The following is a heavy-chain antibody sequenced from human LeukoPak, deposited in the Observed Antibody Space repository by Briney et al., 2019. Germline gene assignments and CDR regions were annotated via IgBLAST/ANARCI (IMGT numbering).Heavy chain of an antibody. D-gene: IGHD2-15*01. CDR1: GLTFSTRV. Sequence: PGGSLRLSCGASGLTFSTRVMHWVRQAPGEGLEWVALLSHVGSHNKQYADSVKGRFTISKDNSKTTLYLQMDGLSATDTALYFCAAEGECSGHAGAFDIWGQGTMVTVSS. CDR2: LSHVGSHNK. CDR3: AAEGECSGHAGAFDI. V-gene: IGHV3-30-3*01. J-gene: IGHJ3*02.